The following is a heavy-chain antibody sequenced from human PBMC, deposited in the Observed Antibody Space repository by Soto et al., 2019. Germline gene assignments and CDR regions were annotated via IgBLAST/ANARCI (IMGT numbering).Heavy chain of an antibody. CDR1: GYTFTSYA. V-gene: IGHV1-18*01. Sequence: ASVKVSCKASGYTFTSYAMHWVRQAPGQRLEWMGWISAYNGNTNYAQKLQGRVTMTTDTSTSTAYMELRSLRSDDTAVYYCARGPDSWYGNWFDPWGQGTLVTVSS. CDR2: ISAYNGNT. D-gene: IGHD6-13*01. J-gene: IGHJ5*02. CDR3: ARGPDSWYGNWFDP.